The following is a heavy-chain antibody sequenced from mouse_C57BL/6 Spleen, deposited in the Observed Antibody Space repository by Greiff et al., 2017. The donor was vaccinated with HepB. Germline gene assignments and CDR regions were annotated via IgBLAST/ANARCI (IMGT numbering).Heavy chain of an antibody. V-gene: IGHV1-82*01. CDR3: ARRVPITTVVANYAMDY. Sequence: VQLKQSGPELVKPGASVKISCKASGYAFSSSWMNWVKQRPGKGLEWIGRIYPGDGDTNYNGKFKGKATLTADKSSSTAYMQLSSLTSEDSAVYFCARRVPITTVVANYAMDYWGQGTSVTVSS. CDR1: GYAFSSSW. D-gene: IGHD1-1*01. J-gene: IGHJ4*01. CDR2: IYPGDGDT.